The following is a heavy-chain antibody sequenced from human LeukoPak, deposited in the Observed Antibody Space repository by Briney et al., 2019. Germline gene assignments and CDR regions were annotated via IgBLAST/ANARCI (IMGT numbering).Heavy chain of an antibody. CDR2: ISSNGGST. D-gene: IGHD1-1*01. CDR1: GITFSSYA. J-gene: IGHJ6*03. V-gene: IGHV3-64*01. Sequence: AGGSLRLSCAASGITFSSYAMHWVRQAPGKGLEYVSAISSNGGSTYYANSVKGRFTISRDNSKNTLYLQMGSLRAEDMAVYYCARGFNWNSGYYYYMDVWGKGTTVTVSS. CDR3: ARGFNWNSGYYYYMDV.